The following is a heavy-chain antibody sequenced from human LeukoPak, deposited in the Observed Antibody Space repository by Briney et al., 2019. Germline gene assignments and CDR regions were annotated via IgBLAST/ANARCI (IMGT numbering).Heavy chain of an antibody. J-gene: IGHJ4*02. CDR3: ARGYDYVWGSYRRRYDYFDY. CDR1: GGSISSYY. D-gene: IGHD3-16*02. V-gene: IGHV4-34*01. CDR2: INHSGST. Sequence: PSETLSLTCTVSGGSISSYYWSWIRQPPGKGLEWIGEINHSGSTNYNPSLKSRVTISVDTSKNQFSLKLSSVTAADTAVYYCARGYDYVWGSYRRRYDYFDYWGQGTLVTVSS.